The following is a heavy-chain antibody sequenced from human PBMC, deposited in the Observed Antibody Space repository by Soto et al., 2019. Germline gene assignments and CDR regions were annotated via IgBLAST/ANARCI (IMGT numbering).Heavy chain of an antibody. CDR1: GGTFSSGG. CDR3: ARDRSGPGNWNYDTFDS. J-gene: IGHJ3*02. D-gene: IGHD1-7*01. CDR2: FIPMFGTA. Sequence: QVQLVQSGAEVKKPGSSVKVSCKASGGTFSSGGISWVRQGPRQGREWLGGFIPMFGTANYPQTFQGRVTLSANDPTSTAYMELCILTSGDTAVYFCARDRSGPGNWNYDTFDSWGQRPMVTVSS. V-gene: IGHV1-69*01.